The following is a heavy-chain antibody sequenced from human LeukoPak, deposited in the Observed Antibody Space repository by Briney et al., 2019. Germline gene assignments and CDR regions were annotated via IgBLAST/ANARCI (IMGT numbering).Heavy chain of an antibody. CDR1: GGSISSYY. CDR2: IYTSGST. V-gene: IGHV4-4*07. D-gene: IGHD6-6*01. CDR3: ARDVSSSSKYYYYYYMDV. J-gene: IGHJ6*03. Sequence: PSETLSLTCTVSGGSISSYYWSWIRQPAGKGLEWIGRIYTSGSTNYNPSLKSRVTMSVDTSKNQFSLKLSSVTAADTAVYYCARDVSSSSKYYYYYYMDVWGKGTTVTVSS.